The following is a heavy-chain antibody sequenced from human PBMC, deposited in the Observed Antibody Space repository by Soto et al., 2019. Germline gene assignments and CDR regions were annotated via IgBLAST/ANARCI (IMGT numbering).Heavy chain of an antibody. CDR3: ARGRVDYRAAYYGMDV. CDR1: GYTFTIYD. Sequence: ASVKVSCKASGYTFTIYDINGVVQSTVQGLEWMGCMNPNSGNTGYAQKFQGRVTMTRNTSISTAYMELSSLRSEDTAVYYCARGRVDYRAAYYGMDVWGQGTTVTVSS. CDR2: MNPNSGNT. V-gene: IGHV1-8*01. D-gene: IGHD4-4*01. J-gene: IGHJ6*02.